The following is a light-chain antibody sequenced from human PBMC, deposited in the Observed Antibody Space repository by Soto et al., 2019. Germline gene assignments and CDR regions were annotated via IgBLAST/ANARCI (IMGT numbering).Light chain of an antibody. Sequence: EIARTQSPDTLYVSPGERATLSCRASQRVSSNLAWYQQKPGQAPRLLIYGASTRATGIPARFSGSGSGTEFTLTISSLQSEDFAVYYCQQYNTWPPYTFGQGTKLEIK. J-gene: IGKJ2*01. CDR3: QQYNTWPPYT. CDR1: QRVSSN. V-gene: IGKV3-15*01. CDR2: GAS.